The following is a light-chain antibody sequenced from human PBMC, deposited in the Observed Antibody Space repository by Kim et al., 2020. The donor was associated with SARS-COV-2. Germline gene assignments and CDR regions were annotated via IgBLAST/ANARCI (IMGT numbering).Light chain of an antibody. J-gene: IGKJ4*01. CDR1: QDIGDN. CDR2: GAS. V-gene: IGKV1-16*02. CDR3: QHYSTYPPA. Sequence: ASVGDRSPIPCRASQDIGDNLAWFQHKPGDAPKSLIFGASNLQSGVPSKFIGSGAGAYFTLTISSLQPEDFVTYFCQHYSTYPPAFGGGTKVDIK.